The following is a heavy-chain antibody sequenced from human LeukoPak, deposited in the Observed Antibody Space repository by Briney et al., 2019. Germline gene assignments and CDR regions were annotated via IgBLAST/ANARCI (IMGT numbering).Heavy chain of an antibody. V-gene: IGHV3-9*03. CDR1: GFTFDDYA. J-gene: IGHJ5*02. Sequence: GGSLRLSCAASGFTFDDYAMHWVRQAPGKGLEWVSGISWNSGSIVYADSVKGRFTISRDNAKNSLYLQMNSLRAEDMALYYCASLGAIAARLWFDPWGQGTLVTVSS. CDR2: ISWNSGSI. D-gene: IGHD6-6*01. CDR3: ASLGAIAARLWFDP.